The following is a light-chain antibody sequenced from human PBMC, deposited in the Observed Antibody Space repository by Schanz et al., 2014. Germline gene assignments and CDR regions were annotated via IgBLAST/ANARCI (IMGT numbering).Light chain of an antibody. V-gene: IGKV3-15*01. CDR3: QQYNNWPQT. CDR1: QSVSGY. CDR2: GAS. Sequence: EIVLTQSPATLSLSPGERATLSCRASQSVSGYLAWYQQKPGQAPRLLIYGASTRATGIPARFSGSGSGTEFTLTISSLQSEDFAVYYCQQYNNWPQTFGQGTKVEIK. J-gene: IGKJ1*01.